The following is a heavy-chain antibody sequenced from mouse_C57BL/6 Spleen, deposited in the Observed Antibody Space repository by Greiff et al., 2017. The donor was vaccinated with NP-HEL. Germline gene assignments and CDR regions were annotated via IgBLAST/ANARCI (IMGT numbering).Heavy chain of an antibody. CDR2: FHPYNDDT. CDR3: ARGLLYGNYLPYWYFDV. Sequence: QVQLKQSGAELVKPGASVKMSCKASGYTFTTYPIEWMKQNHGKSLEWIGNFHPYNDDTKYNEKFKGKATLTVEKSSSTVYLELSRLTSDDSAVYYCARGLLYGNYLPYWYFDVWGTGTTVTVSS. V-gene: IGHV1-47*01. CDR1: GYTFTTYP. D-gene: IGHD2-1*01. J-gene: IGHJ1*03.